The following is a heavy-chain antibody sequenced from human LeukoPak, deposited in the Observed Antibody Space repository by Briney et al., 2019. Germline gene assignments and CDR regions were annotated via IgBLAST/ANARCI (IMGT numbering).Heavy chain of an antibody. CDR3: ARVLGYCSGGSCSDFGY. Sequence: GECLKISCKGSGYSFTSYWIGWVRQMPGKGLEWMGIIYPGDSDTRYSPSFQGQVTISADKSISTAYLQWSSLKASDTAMYYCARVLGYCSGGSCSDFGYWGQGTLVTVSS. V-gene: IGHV5-51*01. CDR1: GYSFTSYW. D-gene: IGHD2-15*01. J-gene: IGHJ4*02. CDR2: IYPGDSDT.